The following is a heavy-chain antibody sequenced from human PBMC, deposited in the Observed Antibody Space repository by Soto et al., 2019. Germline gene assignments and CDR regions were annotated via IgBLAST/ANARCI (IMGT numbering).Heavy chain of an antibody. Sequence: PSPTMRVPSTVAGGYIGGVACYWIFIRKRPGKGLEWIGYIYYSESTYYNPSLKRRVTISVDTSKNQFSLKLSSVTAADTAVYYCAVPPPGIAVAGTYYYYYGMDVWVQGITVTVPS. CDR2: IYYSEST. D-gene: IGHD6-19*01. J-gene: IGHJ6*02. CDR1: GGYIGGVACY. V-gene: IGHV4-30-4*08. CDR3: AVPPPGIAVAGTYYYYYGMDV.